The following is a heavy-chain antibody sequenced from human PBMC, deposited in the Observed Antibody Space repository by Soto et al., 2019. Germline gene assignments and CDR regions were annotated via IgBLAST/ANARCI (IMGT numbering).Heavy chain of an antibody. V-gene: IGHV5-51*01. J-gene: IGHJ6*02. Sequence: GEPLNILCTGSEYGFTSYFLGLVRQMRARGLEWMGIIYPGDSDTRYSPSFQGQVTISADKSISTAYLQWSSLKASDTAMYYCASSRGLWGYPYDFWSGYVGGMDAWGQGT. CDR3: ASSRGLWGYPYDFWSGYVGGMDA. CDR2: IYPGDSDT. D-gene: IGHD3-3*01. CDR1: EYGFTSYF.